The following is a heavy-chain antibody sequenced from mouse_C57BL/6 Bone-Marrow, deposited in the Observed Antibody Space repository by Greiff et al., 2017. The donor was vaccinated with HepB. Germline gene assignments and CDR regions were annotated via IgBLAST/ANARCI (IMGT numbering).Heavy chain of an antibody. V-gene: IGHV8-12*01. CDR3: ARNFRYWWLLAMDY. J-gene: IGHJ4*01. CDR2: IYWDDDK. D-gene: IGHD2-3*01. Sequence: QVQLKESGPGILQSSQTLSLTCSFSGFSLSTSGMGVSWIRQPSGKGLEWLAHIYWDDDKRYNPSLKSRLTISKDTSRNQVFLKITSVDTADTATYYCARNFRYWWLLAMDYWGQGTSVTVSS. CDR1: GFSLSTSGMG.